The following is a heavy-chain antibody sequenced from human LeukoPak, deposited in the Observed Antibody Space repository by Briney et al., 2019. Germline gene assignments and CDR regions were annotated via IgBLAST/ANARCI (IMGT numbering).Heavy chain of an antibody. CDR1: GYSFTSYW. V-gene: IGHV5-10-1*01. CDR3: ASLRGPLAVPGTGDY. CDR2: IDPADSHT. J-gene: IGHJ4*02. D-gene: IGHD6-19*01. Sequence: GESLKISYKGSGYSFTSYWISWVRRMPGKGLEWMGRIDPADSHTDYRPSFQGHVTISADKTIDTAYLQWSSLKASDTAMYYCASLRGPLAVPGTGDYWGQGTLVTVSS.